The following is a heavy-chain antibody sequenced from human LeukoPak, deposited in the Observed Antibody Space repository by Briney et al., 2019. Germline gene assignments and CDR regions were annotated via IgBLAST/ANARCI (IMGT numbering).Heavy chain of an antibody. V-gene: IGHV3-30-3*01. J-gene: IGHJ4*02. D-gene: IGHD5-24*01. Sequence: GGSLRLSCAASGFTFSSYAMHWVRRAPGKGLEWVAVISYDGSNKYYADSVKGRFTISRDNSKNTLYLQMNSLRAEDTAVYYCAKDRDDYGPYWGQGTLVTVSS. CDR2: ISYDGSNK. CDR3: AKDRDDYGPY. CDR1: GFTFSSYA.